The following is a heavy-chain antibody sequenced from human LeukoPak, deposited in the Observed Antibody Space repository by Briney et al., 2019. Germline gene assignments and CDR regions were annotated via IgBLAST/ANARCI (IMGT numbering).Heavy chain of an antibody. V-gene: IGHV3-23*01. CDR3: TKDRRNLDTFDM. CDR1: GFTFSSYG. CDR2: ISGSGGST. Sequence: GGSLRLSCAASGFTFSSYGMSWVRQAPGKGLEWVSAISGSGGSTYYADSVKGRFTISRDNSKNTLYLQMNSLRAEDTALYYCTKDRRNLDTFDMWGQGTMVTVSS. J-gene: IGHJ3*02.